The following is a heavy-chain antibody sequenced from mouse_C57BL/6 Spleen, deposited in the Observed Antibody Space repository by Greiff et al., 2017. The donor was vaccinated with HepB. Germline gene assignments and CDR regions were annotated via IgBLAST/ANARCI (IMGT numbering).Heavy chain of an antibody. J-gene: IGHJ4*01. Sequence: VQLQQSGPELVKPGASVKISCKASGYAFSSSWMNWVKQRPGKGLEWIGRIYPGDGDTNYNGKFKGKATLTADKSSSTAYMQLSSLTSEDSAVYFCASWEMDYWGQGTSVTVSS. D-gene: IGHD4-1*01. CDR3: ASWEMDY. CDR1: GYAFSSSW. V-gene: IGHV1-82*01. CDR2: IYPGDGDT.